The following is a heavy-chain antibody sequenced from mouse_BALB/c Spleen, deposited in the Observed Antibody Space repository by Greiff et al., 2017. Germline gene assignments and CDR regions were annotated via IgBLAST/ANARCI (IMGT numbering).Heavy chain of an antibody. CDR3: TRDQAEDGYPSFPYWYFDV. V-gene: IGHV5-6-4*01. Sequence: DVHLVESGGGLVKPGGSLKLSCAASGFTFSSYTMSWVRQTPEKRLEWVATISSGGSYTYYPDSVKGRFTISRDNAKNTLYLQMSSLKSEDTAMYYCTRDQAEDGYPSFPYWYFDVWGAGTTVTVSS. D-gene: IGHD2-3*01. J-gene: IGHJ1*01. CDR2: ISSGGSYT. CDR1: GFTFSSYT.